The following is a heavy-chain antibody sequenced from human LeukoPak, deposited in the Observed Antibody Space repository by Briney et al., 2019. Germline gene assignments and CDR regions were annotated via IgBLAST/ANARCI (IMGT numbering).Heavy chain of an antibody. Sequence: GGSLRLSCAASGFTFSDYYMSWIRQAPGKGLEWVSFISSSGSTIYYADSMKGRYTISRDNAKNSVYLQMNSLRAEDTTVYYCARGLGYCSGGSCPRRAFDIWGQGTVVTVSS. CDR3: ARGLGYCSGGSCPRRAFDI. CDR1: GFTFSDYY. CDR2: ISSSGSTI. V-gene: IGHV3-11*01. D-gene: IGHD2-15*01. J-gene: IGHJ3*02.